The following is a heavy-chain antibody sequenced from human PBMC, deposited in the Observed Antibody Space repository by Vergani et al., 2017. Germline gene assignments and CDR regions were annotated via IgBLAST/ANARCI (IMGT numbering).Heavy chain of an antibody. CDR1: GGSISSSSYY. Sequence: QLQLQESGPGLVKPSETLSLTCTVSGGSISSSSYYWGWIRQPPGKGLEWIGSIYYSGSTYYNPSLKSRVTISVDTSKNQFSLKLSSVTAADTAVYYCARRENYYGAPAQDYWGQGTLVTVSS. D-gene: IGHD4-17*01. J-gene: IGHJ4*02. CDR2: IYYSGST. V-gene: IGHV4-39*01. CDR3: ARRENYYGAPAQDY.